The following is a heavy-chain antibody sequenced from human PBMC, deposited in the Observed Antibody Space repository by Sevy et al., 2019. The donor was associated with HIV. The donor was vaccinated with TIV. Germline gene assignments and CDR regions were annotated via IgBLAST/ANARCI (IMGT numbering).Heavy chain of an antibody. CDR3: VKCYPGYCSRGTCYWALDP. J-gene: IGHJ5*02. CDR2: ISGSGGSK. Sequence: GGSLRLSCEASGFTFNTFAMSWVRQAPGKGLEWVSAISGSGGSKYYADAEKGQFTSSRDNSKNTQYLQMNSLRVEDTAVYHCVKCYPGYCSRGTCYWALDPWGQGTLVTVSS. D-gene: IGHD2-15*01. V-gene: IGHV3-23*01. CDR1: GFTFNTFA.